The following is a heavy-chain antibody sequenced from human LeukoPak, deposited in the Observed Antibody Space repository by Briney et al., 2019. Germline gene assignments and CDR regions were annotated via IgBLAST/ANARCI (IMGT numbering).Heavy chain of an antibody. CDR3: ARETTMVPYYFDY. Sequence: PSETLSLTCTVSGGSISSGDCYWSWIRQPPGKGLEWIGYIYYSGSTYYNPSLKSRVTISVDTSKNQFSLKLSSVTAADTAVYYCARETTMVPYYFDYWGQGTLVTVSS. J-gene: IGHJ4*02. CDR2: IYYSGST. CDR1: GGSISSGDCY. V-gene: IGHV4-30-4*08. D-gene: IGHD4-23*01.